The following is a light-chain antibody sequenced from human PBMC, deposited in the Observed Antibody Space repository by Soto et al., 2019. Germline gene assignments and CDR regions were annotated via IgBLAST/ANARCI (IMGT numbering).Light chain of an antibody. CDR1: SSNIGANYD. Sequence: QSVLTQPPSVSGAPGQRVTISCTGSSSNIGANYDVHWYQQLPGTAPKLLIYGNSNRPSGVPDRFSGSKSGTSASLAITGLQPEDEADYSCQSYDSSLSVYVFGTGTKLTVL. CDR2: GNS. CDR3: QSYDSSLSVYV. V-gene: IGLV1-40*01. J-gene: IGLJ1*01.